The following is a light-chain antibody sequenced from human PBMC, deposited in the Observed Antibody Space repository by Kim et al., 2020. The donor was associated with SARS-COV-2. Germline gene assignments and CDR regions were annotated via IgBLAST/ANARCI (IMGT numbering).Light chain of an antibody. V-gene: IGLV1-44*01. CDR1: FSTIGDNP. J-gene: IGLJ1*01. Sequence: GQRFTISCSGGFSTIGDNPVTWYQQVPGTAPKLLIHSDHQRPSGVPDRFSGSKSGTSASLAITALQSDDEADYYCAAWDDSLNGYVFGAGTKVTVL. CDR2: SDH. CDR3: AAWDDSLNGYV.